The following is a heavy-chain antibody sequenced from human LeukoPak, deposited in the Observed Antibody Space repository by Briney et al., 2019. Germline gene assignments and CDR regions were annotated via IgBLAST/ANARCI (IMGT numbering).Heavy chain of an antibody. CDR2: IDHTGNS. V-gene: IGHV4-34*01. CDR1: VGTFSGHY. D-gene: IGHD1-26*01. Sequence: SETLSLTCAVYVGTFSGHYWSWIRQPPGKGLEWIGEIDHTGNSNYKSALKSRVTITVDTSKNQFSLKLNSVTAADTAVYYCARASQRETYFNAFDIWGQGTMVTVSS. J-gene: IGHJ3*02. CDR3: ARASQRETYFNAFDI.